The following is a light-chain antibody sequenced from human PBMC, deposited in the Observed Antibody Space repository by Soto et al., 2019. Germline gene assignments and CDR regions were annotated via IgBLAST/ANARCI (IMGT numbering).Light chain of an antibody. Sequence: EIVLTQSPGTLSLSPGERATLSCRASQSVSSSYLAWYQQKPGQAPRLLIYGASSRATGIPDRFSGSGSGTDFTLTISTLEPEDFAVYYCQQYGSSGTLGQGTRWIS. CDR2: GAS. CDR1: QSVSSSY. CDR3: QQYGSSGT. V-gene: IGKV3-20*01. J-gene: IGKJ1*01.